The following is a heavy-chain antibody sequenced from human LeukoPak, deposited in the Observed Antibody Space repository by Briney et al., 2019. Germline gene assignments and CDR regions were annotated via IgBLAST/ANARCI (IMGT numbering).Heavy chain of an antibody. Sequence: SETLSLTCTVSGDSISSGDYYWSSIRQPPGKGLEWIGYIYYSGSTYYNPSLKSRVTISVDTSKNQFSLKLSSVTAADTAVYYCARYSGWYSSVPIDYWGQGTLVTVSS. CDR2: IYYSGST. D-gene: IGHD6-19*01. CDR1: GDSISSGDYY. J-gene: IGHJ4*02. CDR3: ARYSGWYSSVPIDY. V-gene: IGHV4-30-4*08.